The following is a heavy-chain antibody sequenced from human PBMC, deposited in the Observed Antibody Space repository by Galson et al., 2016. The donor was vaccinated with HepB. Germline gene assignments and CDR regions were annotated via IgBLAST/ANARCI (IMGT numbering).Heavy chain of an antibody. CDR1: GFAFSNYA. V-gene: IGHV3-30*03. Sequence: SLRLSCAASGFAFSNYAMHWVRQAPGKGLEWVTVISHDGDNEYYADSVKGRSTVSRDNSKNTLFLHMNSLRAEDTALYFCARELEPYPSAWYDYFDYCGQGALVTVSS. CDR2: ISHDGDNE. J-gene: IGHJ4*02. D-gene: IGHD6-13*01. CDR3: ARELEPYPSAWYDYFDY.